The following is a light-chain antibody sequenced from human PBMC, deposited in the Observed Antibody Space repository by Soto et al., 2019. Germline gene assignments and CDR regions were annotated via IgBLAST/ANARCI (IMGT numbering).Light chain of an antibody. CDR3: QQYGSSVTWT. J-gene: IGKJ1*01. Sequence: EVVLTQSPGTVSLSPGERATLSCRASQSVTSNYLAWYQQKPGQAPRLLIYAASSRATCIPDRVSGSGSGTDVTLSISRLEPEDFAVYYCQQYGSSVTWTFGQGTKVESK. V-gene: IGKV3-20*01. CDR1: QSVTSNY. CDR2: AAS.